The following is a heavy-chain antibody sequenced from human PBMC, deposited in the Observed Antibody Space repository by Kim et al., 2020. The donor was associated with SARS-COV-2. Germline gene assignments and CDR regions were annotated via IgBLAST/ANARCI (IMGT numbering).Heavy chain of an antibody. Sequence: GESLKISCKGSGYSFTSYWISWVRQMPGKGLEWMGRIDPSDSYTNYSPSFQGHVTISADKSISTAYLQWSSLKASDTAMYYCARHLPYGSWDAVRDNWFDPCSGGTLVAVSS. D-gene: IGHD3-10*01. J-gene: IGHJ5*02. CDR2: IDPSDSYT. V-gene: IGHV5-10-1*01. CDR1: GYSFTSYW. CDR3: ARHLPYGSWDAVRDNWFDP.